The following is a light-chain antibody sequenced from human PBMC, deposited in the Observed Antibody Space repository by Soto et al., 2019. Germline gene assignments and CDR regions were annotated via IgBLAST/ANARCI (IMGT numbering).Light chain of an antibody. CDR2: EVS. Sequence: QSALTQPPSASGSPGQSVTISCTGTSSDVGAYNYVSWYQQYPGKAPKLMIYEVSKRPSGVPDRFSGSKSGKTASLTVSGLPSEGAGDYYCSSYAGSNIWVFGGGTKLTVL. J-gene: IGLJ3*02. V-gene: IGLV2-8*01. CDR3: SSYAGSNIWV. CDR1: SSDVGAYNY.